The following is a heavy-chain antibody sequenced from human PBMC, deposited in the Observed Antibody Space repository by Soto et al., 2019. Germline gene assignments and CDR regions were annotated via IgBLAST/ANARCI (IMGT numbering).Heavy chain of an antibody. CDR3: ATWVDYGDFEGFDF. CDR2: IYYSGST. Sequence: PSETLSLTCTVSGGSISSYYWSWIRQPPGKGLEWIGYIYYSGSTNYNPSLKSRVTISVDTSKNQFSLKLSSVTAADTATYFCATWVDYGDFEGFDFWGQGTLVTVSS. D-gene: IGHD4-17*01. V-gene: IGHV4-59*01. CDR1: GGSISSYY. J-gene: IGHJ4*02.